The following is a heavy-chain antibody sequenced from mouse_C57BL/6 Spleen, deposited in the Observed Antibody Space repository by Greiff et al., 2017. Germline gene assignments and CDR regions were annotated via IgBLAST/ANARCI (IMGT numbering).Heavy chain of an antibody. V-gene: IGHV2-6*03. CDR1: GFSLTSYG. Sequence: VKLMESGPGLVAPSQSLSITCTVSGFSLTSYGVHWVRQPPGKGLEWLVVIWSDGSTTYNSALKSRLSISKDNSKSQVFLKMNRLQTEDTAMYCCARLFTYAMDYWGQGTSVTVSS. D-gene: IGHD1-1*01. J-gene: IGHJ4*01. CDR2: IWSDGST. CDR3: ARLFTYAMDY.